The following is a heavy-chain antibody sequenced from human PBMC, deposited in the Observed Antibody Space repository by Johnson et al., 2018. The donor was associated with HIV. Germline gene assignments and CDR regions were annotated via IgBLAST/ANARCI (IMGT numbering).Heavy chain of an antibody. CDR2: NSASVTWT. V-gene: IGHV3-23*01. CDR3: AKDLGDYGDSGRYVFDV. D-gene: IGHD4-17*01. Sequence: VQLLESGGGLVQPGGSLRLSCAASGFTFSSYVMSWVRQAPGKGLEWVSTNSASVTWTYYADSAKGRFTISRYNSKNTLYLEMNSLNAEDTALYFCAKDLGDYGDSGRYVFDVWGQGTLVTVSS. J-gene: IGHJ3*01. CDR1: GFTFSSYV.